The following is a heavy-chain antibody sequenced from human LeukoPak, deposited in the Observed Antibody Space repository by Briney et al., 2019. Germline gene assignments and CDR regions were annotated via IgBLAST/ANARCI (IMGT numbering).Heavy chain of an antibody. D-gene: IGHD6-13*01. J-gene: IGHJ4*02. CDR2: ISWNSGSI. CDR1: GFTFNSYW. Sequence: GGSLRLSCAASGFTFNSYWMSWVRQAPGKGLEWVSGISWNSGSIGYADSVKGRFTISRDNAKNSLYLQMNSLRAEDTALYYCAKDIRSSSWKHFDYWGQGTLVTVSS. V-gene: IGHV3-9*01. CDR3: AKDIRSSSWKHFDY.